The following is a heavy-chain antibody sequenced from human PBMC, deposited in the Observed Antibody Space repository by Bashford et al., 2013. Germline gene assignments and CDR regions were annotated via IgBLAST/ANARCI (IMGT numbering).Heavy chain of an antibody. V-gene: IGHV1-2*02. CDR1: GYTFTGYY. CDR3: ARAGATGTTPFAPFDP. CDR2: INPNSGGT. J-gene: IGHJ5*02. Sequence: ASVKVSCKASGYTFTGYYMHWVRQAPGQGLEWMGWINPNSGGTNYAQKVQGRVTMTTDTSTRTAYMELRSLTSDDTAVYYCARAGATGTTPFAPFDPWGQGTLVTVSS. D-gene: IGHD1-1*01.